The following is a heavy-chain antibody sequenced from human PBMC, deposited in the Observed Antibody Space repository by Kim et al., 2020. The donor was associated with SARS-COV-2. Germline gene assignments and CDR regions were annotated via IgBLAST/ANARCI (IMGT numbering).Heavy chain of an antibody. V-gene: IGHV3-33*01. J-gene: IGHJ4*02. CDR3: AREPDGDYVFDY. Sequence: GGSLRLSCAASGFTFSSYGMHWVRQAPGKGLEWVAVIWYDGSNKYYADSVKGRFTISRDNSKNTLYLQMNSLRAEDTAVYYCAREPDGDYVFDYWGQGTLVTLSS. CDR1: GFTFSSYG. CDR2: IWYDGSNK. D-gene: IGHD4-17*01.